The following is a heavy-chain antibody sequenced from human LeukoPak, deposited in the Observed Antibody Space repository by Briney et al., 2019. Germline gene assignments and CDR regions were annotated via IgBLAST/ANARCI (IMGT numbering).Heavy chain of an antibody. CDR1: GVTFSSFG. J-gene: IGHJ4*02. Sequence: PGGTLRLSCAPSGVTFSSFGMHWVRHGPRKGLERVAFIRYDGSNKYYADSLKGRFTISRDNSKNTLYLQMNSLRAEDTAVYYCAKERDTAMVTIDYWGQGTLVTVSS. CDR3: AKERDTAMVTIDY. D-gene: IGHD5-18*01. CDR2: IRYDGSNK. V-gene: IGHV3-30*02.